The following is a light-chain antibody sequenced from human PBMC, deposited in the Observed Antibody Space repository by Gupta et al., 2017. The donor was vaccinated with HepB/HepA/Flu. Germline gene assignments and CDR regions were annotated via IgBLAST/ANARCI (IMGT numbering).Light chain of an antibody. CDR2: AAS. CDR1: QSISSY. V-gene: IGKV1-39*01. Sequence: DIQMTQSPSSLSASVGDRVTITCRASQSISSYLNWYQQKPGKAPKLLIYAASSLKSGVPSRFSGSGYEKDFTLTSSRRQHEDFANYYGQQSYSTHTFGRGTKVEIK. CDR3: QQSYSTHT. J-gene: IGKJ4*01.